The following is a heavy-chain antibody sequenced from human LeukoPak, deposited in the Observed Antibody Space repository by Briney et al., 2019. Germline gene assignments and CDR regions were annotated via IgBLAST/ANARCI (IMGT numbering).Heavy chain of an antibody. CDR3: ARRAGAYSHPYDY. CDR1: GFTLSSNS. V-gene: IGHV3-53*01. J-gene: IGHJ4*02. Sequence: GGSLRLSCTVSGFTLSSNSMSWVRQAPGKGLEWVSFIYSDNKHYSHSVKGRFTVSKDNSKNNLYLQMNSLRAEDTAVYYCARRAGAYSHPYDYWGQGTLVTVSS. CDR2: IYSDNK. D-gene: IGHD4/OR15-4a*01.